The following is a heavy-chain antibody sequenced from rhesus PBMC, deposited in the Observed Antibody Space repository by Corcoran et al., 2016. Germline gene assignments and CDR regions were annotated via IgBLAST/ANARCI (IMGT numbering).Heavy chain of an antibody. J-gene: IGHJ4*01. CDR1: GCTFTTYG. CDR2: ISSDGTRK. Sequence: EVQLVESGGGLVMLGGVRRLSGAASGCTFTTYGFHWVLQAPGKGLDWVAVISSDGTRKSCADSVKDRFTISRDNSKNVLYLQMNNLKLDDTALYYCTRFDYWGRGVRVTVSS. V-gene: IGHV3-54*02. CDR3: TRFDY.